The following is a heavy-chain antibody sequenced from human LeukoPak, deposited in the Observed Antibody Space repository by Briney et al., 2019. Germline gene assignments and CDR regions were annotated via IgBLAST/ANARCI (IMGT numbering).Heavy chain of an antibody. Sequence: GRSLRLSCAASGLTFTSHAMNWVRQAPGKGLEWVSVISGSGDSTNYADSVKGRFTVSRDNSKNMLYLQMNILRAEDTAVYYCAKGETYYDFWSGYTSLKWFDPWGQGTLVIVSS. CDR1: GLTFTSHA. J-gene: IGHJ5*02. V-gene: IGHV3-23*01. CDR2: ISGSGDST. D-gene: IGHD3-3*01. CDR3: AKGETYYDFWSGYTSLKWFDP.